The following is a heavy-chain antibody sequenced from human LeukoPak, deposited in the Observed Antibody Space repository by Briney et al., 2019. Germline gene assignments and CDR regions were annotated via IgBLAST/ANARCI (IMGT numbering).Heavy chain of an antibody. J-gene: IGHJ4*02. CDR3: AKERKLLPFDC. V-gene: IGHV3-30*02. CDR1: GFTFTTYG. Sequence: PGGSLRLSCAASGFTFTTYGMHWVRQAPGKGLEWVAFIQNDEIGKFYADSVKGRFTISRDNSKNTLYLQMNSLRAEDTAVYYCAKERKLLPFDCWGQGTLVTVSS. D-gene: IGHD4-23*01. CDR2: IQNDEIGK.